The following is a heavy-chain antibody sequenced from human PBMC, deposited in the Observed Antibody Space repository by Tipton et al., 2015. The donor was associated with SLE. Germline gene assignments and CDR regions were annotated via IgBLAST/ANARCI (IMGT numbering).Heavy chain of an antibody. Sequence: SLRLSCAASGFTFSSYSMNWVRQAPGKGLEWVSYISSSSSTIYYADSVKGRFTISRDNAKNSLYLQMNSLRAEDTAVYYCASPPIAAAGTWGQGTLVTVSS. D-gene: IGHD6-13*01. CDR2: ISSSSSTI. V-gene: IGHV3-48*01. CDR1: GFTFSSYS. J-gene: IGHJ5*02. CDR3: ASPPIAAAGT.